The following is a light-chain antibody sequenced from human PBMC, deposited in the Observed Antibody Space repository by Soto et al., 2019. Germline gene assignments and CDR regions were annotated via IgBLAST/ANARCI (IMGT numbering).Light chain of an antibody. V-gene: IGLV2-23*01. CDR1: SSDVGSYNL. CDR2: EGS. Sequence: QSALTQPASVSGSPGQSITISCTGTSSDVGSYNLVSWYQQHPGKAPKLMIYEGSKRPSGVSNRFSGSKSGNTASLTISGLQDEDEADYYCCSYAGSSTVVFGGGTKVTVL. CDR3: CSYAGSSTVV. J-gene: IGLJ2*01.